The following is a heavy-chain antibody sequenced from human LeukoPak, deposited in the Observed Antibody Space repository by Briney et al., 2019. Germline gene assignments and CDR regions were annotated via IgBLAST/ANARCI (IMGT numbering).Heavy chain of an antibody. CDR2: INPNSGGT. J-gene: IGHJ5*02. Sequence: ASVTVSCKASGYTFTGYYMHWVRQAPGQGLEWMGWINPNSGGTNYAQKFQGWVTMTRDTSISTAYMELSRLRSDDTAVYYCAREGGIAAAGTNWFDPWGQGTLVTVSS. D-gene: IGHD6-13*01. CDR3: AREGGIAAAGTNWFDP. V-gene: IGHV1-2*04. CDR1: GYTFTGYY.